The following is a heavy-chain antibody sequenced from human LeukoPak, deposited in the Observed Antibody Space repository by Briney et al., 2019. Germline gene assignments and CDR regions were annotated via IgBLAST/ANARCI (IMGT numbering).Heavy chain of an antibody. V-gene: IGHV4-34*01. CDR1: GGSFSGYY. J-gene: IGHJ4*02. CDR3: ARHGIVVVPAAKRSIGY. D-gene: IGHD2-2*01. Sequence: SETLSLTCAVYGGSFSGYYWSWIREPPGRGLEWIGEINHSGSTNYNPSLKSRVTISVDTSKNQFSLKLSSVTAADTAVYYCARHGIVVVPAAKRSIGYWGQGTLVTVSS. CDR2: INHSGST.